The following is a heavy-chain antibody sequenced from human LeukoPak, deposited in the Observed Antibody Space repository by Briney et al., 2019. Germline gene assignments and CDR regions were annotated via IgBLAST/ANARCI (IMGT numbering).Heavy chain of an antibody. V-gene: IGHV3-23*01. J-gene: IGHJ4*02. CDR3: AKAHCSSTSCSRADN. Sequence: TGESLRLSCAASGFTFTRNAMAWVRQAPGKGLEWVSAIDGSGGTTFYADSVKGRVTISRVQSTNTVYLQMNSLRADDTAVYYCAKAHCSSTSCSRADNWGQGTLVTVSS. D-gene: IGHD2-2*01. CDR2: IDGSGGTT. CDR1: GFTFTRNA.